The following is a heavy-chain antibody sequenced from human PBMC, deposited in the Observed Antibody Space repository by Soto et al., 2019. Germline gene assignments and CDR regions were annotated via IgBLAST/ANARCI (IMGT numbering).Heavy chain of an antibody. CDR1: VYTFTSYD. J-gene: IGHJ6*03. V-gene: IGHV1-8*01. CDR3: ARGPDTAMVRIYYYYMDV. CDR2: MNPNSGNT. Sequence: ASVKVSGTSSVYTFTSYDINWVRRSPGQGLEWMGWMNPNSGNTGYAQKFQGRVTMTRNTSISTAYMELSSLRSEDTAVYYCARGPDTAMVRIYYYYMDVWGKGTTVTVSS. D-gene: IGHD5-18*01.